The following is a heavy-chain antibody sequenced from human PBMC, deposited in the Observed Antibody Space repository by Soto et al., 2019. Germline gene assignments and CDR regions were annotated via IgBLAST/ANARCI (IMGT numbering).Heavy chain of an antibody. CDR3: ARRLRTNDAFDI. Sequence: QVRLQESGPGLVKPSQTLSLTCTVYGGSISSGGYYWSWIRQHPGKGLEWIGYIYYSGSTYYNPSLKSRVTISVDTSKNQFSLKLSSVTAADTAVCYCARRLRTNDAFDIWGQGTIVTVSS. J-gene: IGHJ3*02. D-gene: IGHD2-21*01. CDR2: IYYSGST. CDR1: GGSISSGGYY. V-gene: IGHV4-31*03.